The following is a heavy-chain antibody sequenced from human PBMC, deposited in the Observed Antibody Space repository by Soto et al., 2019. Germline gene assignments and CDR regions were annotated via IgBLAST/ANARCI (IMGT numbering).Heavy chain of an antibody. V-gene: IGHV4-59*08. D-gene: IGHD2-15*01. Sequence: SETLSLXCTVSGVSISSYYWSWIRQPPGKGLEWIGYIYYSGSTNYNPSLKSRVTISVDTSKNQFSLKLSSVTAADTAVYYCARLPLHYYYYGMDVWGQGTTVTVSS. CDR2: IYYSGST. CDR1: GVSISSYY. CDR3: ARLPLHYYYYGMDV. J-gene: IGHJ6*02.